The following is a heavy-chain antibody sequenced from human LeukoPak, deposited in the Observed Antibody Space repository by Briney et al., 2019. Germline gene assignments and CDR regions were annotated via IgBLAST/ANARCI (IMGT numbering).Heavy chain of an antibody. Sequence: SXKVSCKASGGTFSSYAISWVRQAPGQGLEWMGRIIPIFGTANYAQKFQGRVTINTDESTSTAYMELSSLRSEDTAVYYCAREEHYVWGSYRYFDYWGQGTLVTVSS. CDR3: AREEHYVWGSYRYFDY. V-gene: IGHV1-69*05. J-gene: IGHJ4*02. CDR2: IIPIFGTA. D-gene: IGHD3-16*02. CDR1: GGTFSSYA.